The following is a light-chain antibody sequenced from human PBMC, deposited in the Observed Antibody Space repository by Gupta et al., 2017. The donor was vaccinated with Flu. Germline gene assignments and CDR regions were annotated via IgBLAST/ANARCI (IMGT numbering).Light chain of an antibody. Sequence: SSALPQPPSVSVPPGQTARIACSGETLSNQYSYWYQQKPGQAPVLLIYKDTERPSGIPERFSGSSSGTTVTLTISGVQAEDEAAYYCHSADSTGSYVMFGGGTKLTVL. J-gene: IGLJ3*02. CDR1: TLSNQY. CDR3: HSADSTGSYVM. CDR2: KDT. V-gene: IGLV3-25*03.